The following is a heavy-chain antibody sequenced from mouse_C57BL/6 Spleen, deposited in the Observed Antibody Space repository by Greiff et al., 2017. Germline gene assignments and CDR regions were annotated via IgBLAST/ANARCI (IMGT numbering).Heavy chain of an antibody. Sequence: EVKLMESGGGLVQPGGSLSLSCAASGFTFTDYYMSWVRQPPGKALEWLGFIRNKANGYTTEYSASVKGRFTISRDNSQSILYLQMNARRAEDSATYFCARDVRAMDYWGQGTSVTVSS. J-gene: IGHJ4*01. CDR3: ARDVRAMDY. V-gene: IGHV7-3*01. CDR2: IRNKANGYTT. CDR1: GFTFTDYY.